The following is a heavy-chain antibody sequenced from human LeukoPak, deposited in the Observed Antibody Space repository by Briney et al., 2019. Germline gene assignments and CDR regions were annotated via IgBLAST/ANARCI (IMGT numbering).Heavy chain of an antibody. V-gene: IGHV4-59*08. Sequence: PSETLSLTCTVSGGSISSYYWSWLRQPPGKGLEWIGYFYYSGSTNYNPSLKSRVTISVDTSKNQFSLKLSSVTAADTAVYYCARGRYYDSSGYSEKSYYFDYWGQGTLVTVSS. CDR1: GGSISSYY. CDR2: FYYSGST. J-gene: IGHJ4*02. D-gene: IGHD3-22*01. CDR3: ARGRYYDSSGYSEKSYYFDY.